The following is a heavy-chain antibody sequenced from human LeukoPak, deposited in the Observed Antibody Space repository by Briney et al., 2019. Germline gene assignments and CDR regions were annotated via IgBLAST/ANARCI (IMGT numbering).Heavy chain of an antibody. CDR3: ARTNIIVDTDNWFDP. Sequence: SETLSLTCSVSGDSISSSSYYWGWIRQPPGKGLEWIGSIYYSGHTYYNPSLQSRVTISVDTSRTQFSLKLSSVTAADTAVYYCARTNIIVDTDNWFDPWGQGTLVTVSS. J-gene: IGHJ5*02. V-gene: IGHV4-39*07. D-gene: IGHD5-18*01. CDR2: IYYSGHT. CDR1: GDSISSSSYY.